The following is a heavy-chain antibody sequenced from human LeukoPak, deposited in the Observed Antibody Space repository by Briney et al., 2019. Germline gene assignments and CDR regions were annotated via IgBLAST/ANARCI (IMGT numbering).Heavy chain of an antibody. J-gene: IGHJ4*02. Sequence: SETLSLTCTVSGGSISSSSYYWGWIRQPPGKGLEWIGSIYYSGSTYYNPSLKSRVTISVDTSENQFSLKLSSVTAADTAVYYCARSSSSWTPQEYYFDYWGQGTLVTVSS. CDR3: ARSSSSWTPQEYYFDY. CDR2: IYYSGST. V-gene: IGHV4-39*01. CDR1: GGSISSSSYY. D-gene: IGHD6-13*01.